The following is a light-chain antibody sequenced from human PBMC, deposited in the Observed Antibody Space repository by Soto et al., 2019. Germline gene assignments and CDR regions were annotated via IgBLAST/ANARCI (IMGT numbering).Light chain of an antibody. Sequence: QSALTQPASVSGSPGQSITISCTGTSSDVGSYNLVSWYQQHPGKAPKLMISEVSKRPSGISARFSGSKSGSTASLTISGLQAEDEADYYCCSYAGTSTHTVFGGGTQLTVL. CDR1: SSDVGSYNL. J-gene: IGLJ7*01. CDR2: EVS. CDR3: CSYAGTSTHTV. V-gene: IGLV2-23*02.